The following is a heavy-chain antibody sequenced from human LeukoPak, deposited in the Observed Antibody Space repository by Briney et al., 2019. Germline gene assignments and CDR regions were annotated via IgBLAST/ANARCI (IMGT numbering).Heavy chain of an antibody. CDR2: ISKSDGST. D-gene: IGHD2-21*01. V-gene: IGHV3-23*01. CDR1: GFTFSSYA. J-gene: IGHJ4*02. Sequence: GGSLRLSCAASGFTFSSYAMTWVRQAPGKGLAWFSSISKSDGSTYYADSVKGRFTISRDNSKNTVYLHMDSLRVEDTAIYYCARGALIPDFRGQGTLVTVSS. CDR3: ARGALIPDF.